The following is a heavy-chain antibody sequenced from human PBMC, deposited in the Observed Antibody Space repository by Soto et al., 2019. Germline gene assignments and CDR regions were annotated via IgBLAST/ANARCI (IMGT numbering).Heavy chain of an antibody. Sequence: QVQLVQSGAEEKKPGASVKVSCKASGYTFTSYAMHWVRQAPGQRLEWMGWINAGNGNTKYSQKFQGRVTITRATSASTAYMELSSLRSEVTAVYYCARAVAGILTPAYWGQGTLVNVS. D-gene: IGHD6-19*01. J-gene: IGHJ4*02. CDR2: INAGNGNT. CDR3: ARAVAGILTPAY. CDR1: GYTFTSYA. V-gene: IGHV1-3*05.